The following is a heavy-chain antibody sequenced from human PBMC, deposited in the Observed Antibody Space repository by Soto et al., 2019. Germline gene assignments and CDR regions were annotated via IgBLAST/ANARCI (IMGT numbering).Heavy chain of an antibody. D-gene: IGHD4-17*01. CDR1: GGSISSYY. CDR3: AREGKHRDYYNWFDP. Sequence: SETLSLTCTVSGGSISSYYWSWIRQPPGKGLEWIGYIYYSGSTNYNPSLKSRVTISVDTSKNQFSLKLSSVTAADTAVYYCAREGKHRDYYNWFDPWGQGTLVTVSS. V-gene: IGHV4-59*01. CDR2: IYYSGST. J-gene: IGHJ5*02.